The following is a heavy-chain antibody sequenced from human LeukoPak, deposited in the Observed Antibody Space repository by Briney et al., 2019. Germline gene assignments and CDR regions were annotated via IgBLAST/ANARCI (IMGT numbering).Heavy chain of an antibody. D-gene: IGHD3-16*02. CDR2: IHPSTGNP. V-gene: IGHV7-4-1*02. J-gene: IGHJ4*02. CDR3: ARAFQSLGGLSLPDY. Sequence: ASVKVSCKASGYTFTNYAMNWVRQAPGQGLGLMGWIHPSTGNPTYAQGFTGRFVFSLDTSVSTTYLQISSLKAEDTAVYFCARAFQSLGGLSLPDYWGQGTLVTVSS. CDR1: GYTFTNYA.